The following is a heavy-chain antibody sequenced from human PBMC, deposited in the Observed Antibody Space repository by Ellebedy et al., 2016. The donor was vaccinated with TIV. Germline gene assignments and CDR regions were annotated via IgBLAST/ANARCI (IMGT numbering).Heavy chain of an antibody. CDR3: AKGVSVDYRPFDY. J-gene: IGHJ4*02. CDR1: GFTSSSYP. V-gene: IGHV3-23*01. D-gene: IGHD4-11*01. Sequence: GESLKISCAASGFTSSSYPMHWVRQAPGEGLEWVSSIAGRGAVTYYAASVQGRFTISGDTSKNTLYLQMNSLRAEDTAVYYCAKGVSVDYRPFDYWGQGTLVTVSS. CDR2: IAGRGAVT.